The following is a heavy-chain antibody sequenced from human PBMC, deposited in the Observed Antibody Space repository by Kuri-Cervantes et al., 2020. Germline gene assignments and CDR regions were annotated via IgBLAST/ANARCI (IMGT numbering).Heavy chain of an antibody. CDR3: ARDPDYYYYMDV. J-gene: IGHJ6*03. CDR2: INAGNGNT. Sequence: ASVKVSCKASGYTFTSYAMHWVRQAPGQRLEWMGWINAGNGNTKYSQKFQGRVTITRDTSASTAYMELSSLRSEDTAVYYCARDPDYYYYMDVWGKGTTVTVSS. CDR1: GYTFTSYA. V-gene: IGHV1-3*01.